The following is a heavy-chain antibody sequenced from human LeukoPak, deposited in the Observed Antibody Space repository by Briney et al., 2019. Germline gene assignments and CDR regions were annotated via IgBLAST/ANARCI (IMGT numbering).Heavy chain of an antibody. CDR3: ARDGYDSNGYYYYIDV. J-gene: IGHJ6*03. V-gene: IGHV3-7*03. CDR1: GFTFSTYW. Sequence: GGSLRLSCAASGFTFSTYWMSWVRQAPGKGLEWVANIKQDGSEKYYLDSVKGRFTISRDNAKNSLYLQMNSLRVEDTALYYCARDGYDSNGYYYYIDVWGKGTTVTVSS. CDR2: IKQDGSEK. D-gene: IGHD3-22*01.